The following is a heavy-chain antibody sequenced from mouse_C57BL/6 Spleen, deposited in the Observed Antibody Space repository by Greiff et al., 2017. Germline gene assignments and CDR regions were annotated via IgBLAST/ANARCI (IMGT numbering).Heavy chain of an antibody. CDR2: IYPGDGDT. CDR3: ARIYYSNYDYFDY. CDR1: GYAFSSSW. Sequence: QVQLQQSGPELVKPGASVKISCKASGYAFSSSWMNWVKQRPGKGLEWIGRIYPGDGDTNYNGKFKGKATLTADKSSSTAYMQLSSLTSEDSAVYFCARIYYSNYDYFDYGGQGTTLTVSS. V-gene: IGHV1-82*01. J-gene: IGHJ2*01. D-gene: IGHD2-5*01.